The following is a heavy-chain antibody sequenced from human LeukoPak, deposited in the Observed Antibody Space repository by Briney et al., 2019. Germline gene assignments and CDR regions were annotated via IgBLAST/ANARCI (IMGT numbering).Heavy chain of an antibody. Sequence: PGGSLRLSCAASGFTFSSYGMHWVRQAPGKGLEWVTFIPYDGRNKYYADSVKGRFTISRDNSKNTLYLQMNSLRAEDTAVYYCAKDMSYYYDSSGTTFDYWGRGTLVTVSS. D-gene: IGHD3-22*01. V-gene: IGHV3-30*02. CDR2: IPYDGRNK. CDR3: AKDMSYYYDSSGTTFDY. J-gene: IGHJ4*02. CDR1: GFTFSSYG.